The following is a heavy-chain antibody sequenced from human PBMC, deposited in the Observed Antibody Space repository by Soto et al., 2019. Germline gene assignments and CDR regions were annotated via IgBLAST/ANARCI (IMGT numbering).Heavy chain of an antibody. V-gene: IGHV3-7*01. D-gene: IGHD3-10*01. CDR3: ASDYSDSGSYYSLGSFDF. J-gene: IGHJ3*01. Sequence: TGGSLRLSCAASGFTFSRYWMGWVRQAPGRGLEWVANIKYDGREKYYVASVKGRFTISRDNSKNSLYLQMNSLRAEDTAVYYCASDYSDSGSYYSLGSFDFWGQGTMVTDSS. CDR1: GFTFSRYW. CDR2: IKYDGREK.